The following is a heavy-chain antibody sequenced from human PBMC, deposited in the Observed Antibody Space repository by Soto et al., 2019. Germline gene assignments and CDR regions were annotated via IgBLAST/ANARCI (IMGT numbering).Heavy chain of an antibody. J-gene: IGHJ6*04. V-gene: IGHV6-1*01. Sequence: PSPTLSLTCAISGDSVSSDSAAWNWIRQSPSRGLEWLGRTYYRSKWYNDYAVSVKSRITINPDTSKNQFSLQLNSVSPEDTAVYYCARANVVIVATITDYYYLMDVWGKGTTVIVSS. CDR1: GDSVSSDSAA. CDR3: ARANVVIVATITDYYYLMDV. CDR2: TYYRSKWYN. D-gene: IGHD5-12*01.